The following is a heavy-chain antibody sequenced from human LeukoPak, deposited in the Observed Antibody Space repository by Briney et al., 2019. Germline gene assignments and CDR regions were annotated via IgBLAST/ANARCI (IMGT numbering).Heavy chain of an antibody. D-gene: IGHD1-26*01. CDR1: GFTFSVYY. V-gene: IGHV3-11*06. Sequence: GGSLRLSCAASGFTFSVYYMSWIRQAPGKGLEWGSYITSSSSDIYYADSVKGRFTISRDNAKNSLYLQMNSLRSEDTAVYYCARDPYSGNYGAYYYYYMDVWGKGTTVSISS. J-gene: IGHJ6*03. CDR2: ITSSSSDI. CDR3: ARDPYSGNYGAYYYYYMDV.